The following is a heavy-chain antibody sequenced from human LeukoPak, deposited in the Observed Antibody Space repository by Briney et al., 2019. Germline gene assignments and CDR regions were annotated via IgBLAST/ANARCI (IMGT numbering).Heavy chain of an antibody. Sequence: HGESLKISCKGSGYGFNSYWINWVRQMPGRGLEWMGTIDPSDSYTKYNPSFQGHVTISADKSISTAYLQWSSLKASDTAMYYCARPLSSGYYGGGFDIWGQGTMVTVSS. J-gene: IGHJ3*02. CDR3: ARPLSSGYYGGGFDI. CDR2: IDPSDSYT. D-gene: IGHD3-22*01. CDR1: GYGFNSYW. V-gene: IGHV5-10-1*01.